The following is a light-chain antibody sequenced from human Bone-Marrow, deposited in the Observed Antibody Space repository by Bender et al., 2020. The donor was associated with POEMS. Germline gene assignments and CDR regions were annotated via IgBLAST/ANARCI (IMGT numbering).Light chain of an antibody. CDR1: SSNIGAHA. Sequence: QSVLTQPPSASGTPGQRVTISCSGGSSNIGAHAVNWYQHLPGTAPKLLIYSSHRRPSEVPDRFSGSMFGTSASLAISGLQSEDEADYYCAVWDDSLNGWVFGGGTKLTVL. V-gene: IGLV1-44*01. CDR3: AVWDDSLNGWV. CDR2: SSH. J-gene: IGLJ3*02.